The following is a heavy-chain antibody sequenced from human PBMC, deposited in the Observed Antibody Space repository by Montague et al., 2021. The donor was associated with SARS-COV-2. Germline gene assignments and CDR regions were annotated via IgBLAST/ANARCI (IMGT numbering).Heavy chain of an antibody. D-gene: IGHD4-23*01. J-gene: IGHJ4*02. CDR3: ARWDPQTLTLIGLRGKSASDY. V-gene: IGHV4-34*01. Sequence: SETLSLTCAVYGGSFSGYYWTWIRQSPGEGLEWIAEINHSGTTNYNFNPSLRSRVTISVDTSRSQFSLKLSSVTAADTGVYYCARWDPQTLTLIGLRGKSASDYWGQGTLVTVPS. CDR1: GGSFSGYY. CDR2: INHSGTT.